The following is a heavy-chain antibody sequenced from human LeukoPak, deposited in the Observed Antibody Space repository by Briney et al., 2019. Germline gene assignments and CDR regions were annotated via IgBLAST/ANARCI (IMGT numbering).Heavy chain of an antibody. Sequence: PGRSLRLSCAASGFTFSSYAMHWVRQAPGKGLEWVAVISYDGSNKYYADSVKGRFTISRDNSKNTLYLQMNSLRAEDTAVYYCARPRGWQQLLDYFDYWGQGTPVTVSS. V-gene: IGHV3-30-3*01. D-gene: IGHD6-13*01. J-gene: IGHJ4*02. CDR1: GFTFSSYA. CDR2: ISYDGSNK. CDR3: ARPRGWQQLLDYFDY.